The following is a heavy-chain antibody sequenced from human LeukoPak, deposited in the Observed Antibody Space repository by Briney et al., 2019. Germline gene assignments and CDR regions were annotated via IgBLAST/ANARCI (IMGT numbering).Heavy chain of an antibody. CDR2: INTSGST. CDR3: AREGGVPRWLDT. V-gene: IGHV4-4*07. CDR1: GGSISSYY. Sequence: SETLSLTCTVSGGSISSYYWTWIRQSAGKGLEWIGRINTSGSTNYNASLRSRVTMSVNTSKNQFSLNMTSVTAADTAVYSCAREGGVPRWLDTWGQGTLVTVSS. D-gene: IGHD6-25*01. J-gene: IGHJ5*02.